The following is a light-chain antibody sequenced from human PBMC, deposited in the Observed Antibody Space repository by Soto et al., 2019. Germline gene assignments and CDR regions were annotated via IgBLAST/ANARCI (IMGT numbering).Light chain of an antibody. CDR2: MAS. CDR1: QSISSW. J-gene: IGKJ1*01. V-gene: IGKV1-5*03. CDR3: QQYNSYPWT. Sequence: DIQMTQSPSTLSASVGDRVTITCRASQSISSWWAWYQQKPGKAPKLLIYMASSLESGVPSRFSGSGSGTEFTLTISSLQPDDFATYYCQQYNSYPWTFGQGTKVNIK.